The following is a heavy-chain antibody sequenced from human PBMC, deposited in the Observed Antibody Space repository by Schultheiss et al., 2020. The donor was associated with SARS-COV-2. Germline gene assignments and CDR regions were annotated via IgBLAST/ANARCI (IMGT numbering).Heavy chain of an antibody. CDR3: AHSGRRDPRYYGVDV. CDR2: IYWNDDK. D-gene: IGHD1-26*01. CDR1: GFSLSNARMG. J-gene: IGHJ6*02. V-gene: IGHV2-5*01. Sequence: SGPTLVKPTETLTLTCTVSGFSLSNARMGVSWIRQPPGKALEWLALIYWNDDKRYSPSLKSRLTISKDTSKSQVVLTMTNMDPVDTATYYCAHSGRRDPRYYGVDVWGQGTTVTVSS.